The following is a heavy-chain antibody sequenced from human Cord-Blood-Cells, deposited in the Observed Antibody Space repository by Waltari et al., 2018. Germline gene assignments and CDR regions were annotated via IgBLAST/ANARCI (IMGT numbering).Heavy chain of an antibody. V-gene: IGHV4-34*01. D-gene: IGHD3-16*01. CDR3: ARHGGPPGYFDY. Sequence: QVQLQQWGAGLLKPSETLSLTCAVYGGSFSGYYWSWIRQPPGKGLEWIGEINHSGSTNYNPSLKSRVTISVDTSKNQFSLKLSSVTAADTAVYYCARHGGPPGYFDYWGQGTLVTVSS. J-gene: IGHJ4*02. CDR2: INHSGST. CDR1: GGSFSGYY.